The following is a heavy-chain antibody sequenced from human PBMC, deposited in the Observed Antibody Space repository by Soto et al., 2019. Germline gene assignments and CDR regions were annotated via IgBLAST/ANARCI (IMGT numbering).Heavy chain of an antibody. CDR2: ISSSSSYI. CDR1: GFTFSSYI. Sequence: GGSLRRSCAASGFTFSSYIMNWVRQAPGKGLEWVSSISSSSSYIYYADSMKGRSTISRDNAKNSLFLQMNSLRAEDTAVYYCARVLPSTGQLDYWGQGTLVTVSS. D-gene: IGHD3-10*01. CDR3: ARVLPSTGQLDY. J-gene: IGHJ4*02. V-gene: IGHV3-21*01.